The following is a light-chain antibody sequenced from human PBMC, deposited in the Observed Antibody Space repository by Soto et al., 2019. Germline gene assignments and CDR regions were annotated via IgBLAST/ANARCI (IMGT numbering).Light chain of an antibody. CDR3: LQAGAFPLT. V-gene: IGKV3-20*01. CDR2: GAS. J-gene: IGKJ1*01. CDR1: QSVSSSF. Sequence: EIVLTQSPGTLSLSPGERATLSCRASQSVSSSFLAWYRQKPGQAPRLLIYGASTRAPGIPDRFSGSGSGTDFTLTISRLEREDFAVYYCLQAGAFPLTLGQGTSVEIK.